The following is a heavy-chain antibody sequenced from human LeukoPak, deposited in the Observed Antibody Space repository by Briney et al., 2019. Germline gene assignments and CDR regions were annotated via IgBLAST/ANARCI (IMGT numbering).Heavy chain of an antibody. Sequence: SVKVSCKASGGTFSSYAISWVRQAPGQGLEWMGRIIPILGIANYAQKFQGRVTITADKSTSTAYMELSSLRSEDTAVYYCARDVDPTGAFDYWGQGTLVTVSS. D-gene: IGHD4-11*01. CDR1: GGTFSSYA. CDR2: IIPILGIA. J-gene: IGHJ4*02. V-gene: IGHV1-69*04. CDR3: ARDVDPTGAFDY.